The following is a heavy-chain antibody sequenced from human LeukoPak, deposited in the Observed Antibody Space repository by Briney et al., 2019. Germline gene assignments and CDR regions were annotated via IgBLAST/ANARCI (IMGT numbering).Heavy chain of an antibody. CDR1: GGSISSYY. D-gene: IGHD6-19*01. Sequence: SETLSLTCTVSGGSISSYYWSWIRQPPGKGLEWIGYIYYSGSTNYNPSLKSRVTISVDTSKNQFSLKLSSVTAADTAVYYCARASPGYSSGWPYYYYGMDVWGQGTTVTVSS. CDR2: IYYSGST. V-gene: IGHV4-59*01. J-gene: IGHJ6*02. CDR3: ARASPGYSSGWPYYYYGMDV.